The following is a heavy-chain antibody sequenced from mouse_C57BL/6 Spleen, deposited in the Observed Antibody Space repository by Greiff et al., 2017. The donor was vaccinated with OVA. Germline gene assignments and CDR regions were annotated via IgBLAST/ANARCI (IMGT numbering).Heavy chain of an antibody. Sequence: DVQLVESGGGLVKPGGSLKLSCAASGFTFSSYAMSWVRQTPEKRLEWVATISDGGSYTYYPDNVKGRFTISRDNAKNNLYLQMSHLKSEDTAMYYCARDDALTFDYWGQGTTLTVSS. V-gene: IGHV5-4*01. D-gene: IGHD4-1*01. CDR1: GFTFSSYA. CDR3: ARDDALTFDY. CDR2: ISDGGSYT. J-gene: IGHJ2*01.